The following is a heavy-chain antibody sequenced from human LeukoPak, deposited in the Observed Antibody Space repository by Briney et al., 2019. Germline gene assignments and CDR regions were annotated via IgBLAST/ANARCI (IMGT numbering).Heavy chain of an antibody. Sequence: GGSLRLSCAASGFSVSRNYMTWVRQAPGEGLEWVSLIYSGGSTSYADSVKGRFTISRDNSKNTLYLQMGGLRAEDTAIYFCAKEVRYFSGYDYWGQGTLVTVSS. V-gene: IGHV3-53*05. CDR2: IYSGGST. CDR3: AKEVRYFSGYDY. J-gene: IGHJ4*02. CDR1: GFSVSRNY. D-gene: IGHD1-26*01.